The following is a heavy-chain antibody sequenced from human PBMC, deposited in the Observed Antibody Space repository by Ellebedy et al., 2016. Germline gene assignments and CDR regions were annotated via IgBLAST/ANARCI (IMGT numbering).Heavy chain of an antibody. CDR3: AKNGPYDSSGFSAAFDA. D-gene: IGHD3-22*01. V-gene: IGHV3-23*01. J-gene: IGHJ3*01. CDR1: GLTFSSYA. Sequence: GESLKISXVASGLTFSSYAMTWVRQAPGKGLEWVSTITRDGYGTFYADSVKGRFTISRDNSRNTHYLQMDSLRADDTAVYFCAKNGPYDSSGFSAAFDAWGQGTVVTVSS. CDR2: ITRDGYGT.